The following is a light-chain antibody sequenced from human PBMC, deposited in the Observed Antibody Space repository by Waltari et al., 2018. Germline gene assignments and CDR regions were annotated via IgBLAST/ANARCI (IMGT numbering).Light chain of an antibody. CDR3: CSYAGSSSYV. Sequence: QSALTQPASVSGSPGQSITISCTGSSSDINDYTFVSWYQQYPGKTPKLMIFDASKRPSGVSNRFSGSKSGNTASLTISGLQAEDEADYYCCSYAGSSSYVFGTGTKVTVL. J-gene: IGLJ1*01. CDR1: SSDINDYTF. CDR2: DAS. V-gene: IGLV2-23*01.